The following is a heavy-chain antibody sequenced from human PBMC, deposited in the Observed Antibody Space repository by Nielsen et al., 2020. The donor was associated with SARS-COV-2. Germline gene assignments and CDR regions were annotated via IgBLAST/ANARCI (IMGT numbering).Heavy chain of an antibody. CDR1: GGSISSGDYY. CDR3: ARSLLLWFGEWYGMDV. Sequence: SETLSLTCTVSGGSISSGDYYWSWIRQPPGKGLEWIGYIYYSGSTYYNPSLKSRVTISVDTSKNQFSLKLSSVTAADTAVYYCARSLLLWFGEWYGMDVWGQGTTVTVSS. V-gene: IGHV4-30-4*01. J-gene: IGHJ6*02. D-gene: IGHD3-10*01. CDR2: IYYSGST.